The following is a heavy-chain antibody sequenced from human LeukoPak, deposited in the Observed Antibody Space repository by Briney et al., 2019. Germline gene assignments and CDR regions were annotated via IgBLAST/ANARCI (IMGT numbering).Heavy chain of an antibody. J-gene: IGHJ4*02. CDR1: GYSISSGYC. CDR3: ARGGDMYYFDY. CDR2: IYHSGST. V-gene: IGHV4-38-2*02. Sequence: SETLSLTCTVSGYSISSGYCWGWIRQPPGKGLEWIGSIYHSGSTYYNPSLKSRVTISVDTSKNQFSLKLSSVTAADTAVYYCARGGDMYYFDYWGQGTLVTVSS. D-gene: IGHD2-15*01.